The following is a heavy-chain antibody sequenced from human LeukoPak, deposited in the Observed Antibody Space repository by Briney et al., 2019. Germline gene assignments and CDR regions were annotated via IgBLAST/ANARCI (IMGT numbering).Heavy chain of an antibody. CDR3: ARAKGITGTTFRY. Sequence: KPSETLSLTCTVSGGSISSYYWSWIRQPPGKGLEWIGYIYYSGSTNYNPSLKSRVTISVDTSKTQFSLKLSSVTAADTAVYYCARAKGITGTTFRYWGQGTLVTVSS. J-gene: IGHJ4*02. CDR1: GGSISSYY. D-gene: IGHD1-7*01. CDR2: IYYSGST. V-gene: IGHV4-59*01.